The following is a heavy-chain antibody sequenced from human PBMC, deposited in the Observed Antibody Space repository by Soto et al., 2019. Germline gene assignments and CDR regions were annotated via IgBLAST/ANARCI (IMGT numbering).Heavy chain of an antibody. CDR3: ARGQTGGGWGSYFDY. D-gene: IGHD3-16*01. V-gene: IGHV1-69*12. Sequence: QVQLVQSGAEVKKPGSSVKVSCKASGGTFSSYAIDWVRQAPGQGLEWMGGIIPIFGTADYAQKFQGRVTMTAPESTSTAYVELSSLRSEETAVYYSARGQTGGGWGSYFDYWGQGTLVTVSS. CDR2: IIPIFGTA. J-gene: IGHJ4*02. CDR1: GGTFSSYA.